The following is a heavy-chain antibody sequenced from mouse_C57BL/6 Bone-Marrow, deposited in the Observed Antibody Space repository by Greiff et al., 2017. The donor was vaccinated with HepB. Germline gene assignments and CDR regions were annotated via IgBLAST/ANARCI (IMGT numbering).Heavy chain of an antibody. Sequence: VQLQQSGAELVRPGTSVKLSCKASGYTFTSYWMHWVKQRPGQGLEWIGVIDPSDSYTNYNQKFKGKATLTVDKSSSTAYMQLSSLTSEDSAVYYCASTVVAAYAMDYWGQGTSVTVSS. D-gene: IGHD1-1*01. J-gene: IGHJ4*01. CDR3: ASTVVAAYAMDY. V-gene: IGHV1-59*01. CDR1: GYTFTSYW. CDR2: IDPSDSYT.